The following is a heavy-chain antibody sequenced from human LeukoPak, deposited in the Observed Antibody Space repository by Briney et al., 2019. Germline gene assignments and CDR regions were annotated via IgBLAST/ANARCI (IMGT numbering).Heavy chain of an antibody. Sequence: ASVKVSCKASGYTFTSYGISWVRQAPGQGLEWMGWISAYNGNTNYAQKLQGRVTITADKSTSTAYMELSSLRSEDTAVYYCASGGYEAEYFQHWGQGTLVTVSS. CDR3: ASGGYEAEYFQH. D-gene: IGHD5-12*01. V-gene: IGHV1-18*01. CDR2: ISAYNGNT. CDR1: GYTFTSYG. J-gene: IGHJ1*01.